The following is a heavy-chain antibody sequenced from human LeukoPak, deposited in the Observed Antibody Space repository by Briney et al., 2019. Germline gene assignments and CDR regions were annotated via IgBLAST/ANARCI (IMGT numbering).Heavy chain of an antibody. J-gene: IGHJ4*02. CDR1: QFRFPFSHYG. V-gene: IGHV3-33*06. CDR2: IWSDGTNQ. CDR3: AKDAQRGFDYSNSPEN. Sequence: PGKSLTLSCVASQFRFPFSHYGMHWVRQAPGRGLEWVAVIWSDGTNQYYADSVKGRFTISRDNSKNTVYLQMNSLRAEDTAVYFCAKDAQRGFDYSNSPENWGQGTLVTVSS. D-gene: IGHD4-11*01.